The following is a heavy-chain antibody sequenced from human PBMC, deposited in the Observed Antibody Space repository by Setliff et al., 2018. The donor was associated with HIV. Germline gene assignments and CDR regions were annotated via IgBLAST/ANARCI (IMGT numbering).Heavy chain of an antibody. CDR3: IIAYSSGLLSPMGFDS. V-gene: IGHV4-39*01. J-gene: IGHJ4*02. CDR2: ISYSGST. CDR1: SFSIFISTYY. Sequence: SETLSLTCTVSSFSIFISTYYWSWIRPPPGNFLYFLFPISYSGSTYYNPSLSRRANRDGDTSKNQFSLKLISVTAADTAMYYCIIAYSSGLLSPMGFDSWGQVTMVNVSS. D-gene: IGHD6-19*01.